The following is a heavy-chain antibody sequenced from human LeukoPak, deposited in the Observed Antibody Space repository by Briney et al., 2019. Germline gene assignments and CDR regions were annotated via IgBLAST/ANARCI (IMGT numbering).Heavy chain of an antibody. D-gene: IGHD3-22*01. CDR1: GFIFRDHY. CDR3: ASQEYYYDSSGSYY. CDR2: TRNKANSYTT. V-gene: IGHV3-72*01. Sequence: GGSLRLSCAAFGFIFRDHYMDWVRQAPGKGLEWVGRTRNKANSYTTEYAASVKGRFTISRDDSKNSLYLQMNSLKNEDTAVYYCASQEYYYDSSGSYYWGQGTLVTVSS. J-gene: IGHJ4*02.